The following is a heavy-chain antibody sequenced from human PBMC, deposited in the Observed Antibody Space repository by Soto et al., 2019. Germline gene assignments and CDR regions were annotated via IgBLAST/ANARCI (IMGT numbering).Heavy chain of an antibody. D-gene: IGHD3-16*01. Sequence: GGSLRLSCAASGFTFSSYSMNWVRQAPGKGLEWVSSISRSSSYIYYADSVKGRFTISRDNAKNSLYLQMNSLRAEDTAVYYCARDRNDYVSFRFDPWGQGNLVTVSS. CDR2: ISRSSSYI. J-gene: IGHJ5*02. V-gene: IGHV3-21*01. CDR3: ARDRNDYVSFRFDP. CDR1: GFTFSSYS.